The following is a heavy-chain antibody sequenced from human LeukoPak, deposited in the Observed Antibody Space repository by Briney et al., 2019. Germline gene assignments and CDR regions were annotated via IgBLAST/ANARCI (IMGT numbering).Heavy chain of an antibody. CDR2: IDPSDSYT. Sequence: GESLKISCKGSGYSFTSYWISWVRQMPGKGLEWMGSIDPSDSYTNYSPSFQGHVTISADKSISTAYLQWSSLKASDTAMYYCARHGVVVTATQTNWFDPWGQGTLVTVSS. V-gene: IGHV5-10-1*01. CDR3: ARHGVVVTATQTNWFDP. J-gene: IGHJ5*02. CDR1: GYSFTSYW. D-gene: IGHD2-21*02.